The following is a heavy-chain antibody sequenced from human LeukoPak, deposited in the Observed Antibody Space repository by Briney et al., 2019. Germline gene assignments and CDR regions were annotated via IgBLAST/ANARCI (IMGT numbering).Heavy chain of an antibody. CDR1: GGTFSSYA. J-gene: IGHJ4*02. CDR2: IIPIFGTA. CDR3: ARQAITIFGVAHFDY. V-gene: IGHV1-69*01. D-gene: IGHD3-3*01. Sequence: GSSVKVSCKASGGTFSSYAISWVRQAPGQGLEWMGGIIPIFGTANYAQKFQGRVTITADESTSTAYMELSSLRSEDTAVYYCARQAITIFGVAHFDYWGQGTLVTVSS.